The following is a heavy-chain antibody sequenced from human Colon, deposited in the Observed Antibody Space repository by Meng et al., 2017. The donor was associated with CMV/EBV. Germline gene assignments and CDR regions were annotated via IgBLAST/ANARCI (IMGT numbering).Heavy chain of an antibody. CDR1: GDSISGRSYY. D-gene: IGHD5-24*01. CDR2: IYYTGND. V-gene: IGHV4-39*07. Sequence: QVQRQAPGPGMVTPSETLSLTCTVSGDSISGRSYYWGWIRQPPGKGLEWIASIYYTGNDYHNPSLKSRVTISIDTSNNQFSLRLTSVTAADTAVYYCARMALHWYFDLWGRGTLVTVSS. CDR3: ARMALHWYFDL. J-gene: IGHJ2*01.